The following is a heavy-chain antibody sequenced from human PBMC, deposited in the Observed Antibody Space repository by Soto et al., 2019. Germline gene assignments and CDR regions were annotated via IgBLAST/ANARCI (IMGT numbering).Heavy chain of an antibody. CDR1: GFTFSSYG. D-gene: IGHD6-13*01. CDR3: ARSIAAAGRNYYYYGMDV. V-gene: IGHV3-33*01. CDR2: IWYDGSNK. Sequence: QVQLVESGGGVVQPGRSLRLSCAASGFTFSSYGMHWVRQAPGKGLEWVAVIWYDGSNKYYADSVKGRFTISRDNSKNTLNLQMKSLRAEDTAVYYCARSIAAAGRNYYYYGMDVWGQGTTVTVSS. J-gene: IGHJ6*02.